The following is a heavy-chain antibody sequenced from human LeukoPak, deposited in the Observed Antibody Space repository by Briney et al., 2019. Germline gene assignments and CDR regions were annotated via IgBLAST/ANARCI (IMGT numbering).Heavy chain of an antibody. D-gene: IGHD3-22*01. J-gene: IGHJ5*02. CDR3: GRNQYDSSGYDFRLGWFDP. V-gene: IGHV5-51*01. Sequence: PGPPIKTSSNGPGSPFTSYRTGGVRQLPGKGLEWMGIIYPTDFDTRDSASFQGQVTISADKSISTAYLQWSSRKASDDAMYYCGRNQYDSSGYDFRLGWFDPWGQGTLVTVSS. CDR2: IYPTDFDT. CDR1: GSPFTSYR.